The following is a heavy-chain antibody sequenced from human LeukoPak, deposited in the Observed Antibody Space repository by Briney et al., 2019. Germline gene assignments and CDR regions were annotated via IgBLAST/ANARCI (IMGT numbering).Heavy chain of an antibody. CDR3: ARAGQSDY. Sequence: PGGSLRLSCAACGFTFSDYYMNWIRQAPGKGLEWVSSISGGSRTINYADSVKGRFTTSRDNAKNSLFLQVNSLRAEDTAVYYCARAGQSDYWGQGTLVTVSS. V-gene: IGHV3-11*01. CDR1: GFTFSDYY. CDR2: ISGGSRTI. J-gene: IGHJ4*02.